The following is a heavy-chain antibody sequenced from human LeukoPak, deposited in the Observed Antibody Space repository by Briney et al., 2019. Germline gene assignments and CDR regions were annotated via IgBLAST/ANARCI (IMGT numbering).Heavy chain of an antibody. CDR3: ARWDCSGGSCRFDY. D-gene: IGHD2-15*01. CDR1: GGSISSYY. J-gene: IGHJ4*02. Sequence: PSETLSLTCTVSGGSISSYYWSWIRQPPGKGLEWIGYVYYSGSTKYNPSLKSRVTISVDTSKNQFSLKLSSVTAADTAVYYCARWDCSGGSCRFDYWGQGTLVTVSS. CDR2: VYYSGST. V-gene: IGHV4-59*08.